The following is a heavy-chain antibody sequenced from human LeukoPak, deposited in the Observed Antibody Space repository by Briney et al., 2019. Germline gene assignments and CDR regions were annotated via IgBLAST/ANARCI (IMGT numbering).Heavy chain of an antibody. CDR2: INPSSGGT. CDR1: GYSFTDYF. V-gene: IGHV1-2*02. D-gene: IGHD3-10*01. Sequence: ASVKVSCKASGYSFTDYFIHWVRQAPVQGLEWMGWINPSSGGTNYAQKFQGRVTMTRDTSISTAYMELSRLRSDDTAVYYCARGPFITMVRGVIPNWFDPWGQGTLVTVSS. CDR3: ARGPFITMVRGVIPNWFDP. J-gene: IGHJ5*02.